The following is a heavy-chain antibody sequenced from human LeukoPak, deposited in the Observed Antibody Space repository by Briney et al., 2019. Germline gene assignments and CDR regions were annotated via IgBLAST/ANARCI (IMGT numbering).Heavy chain of an antibody. CDR3: ARGGEIQLWSYFDY. CDR2: IIPIFGTA. Sequence: SVKVSCKASGGTFSSYAISWGRQAPGQGLEWMGRIIPIFGTANYAQKFQGRVTITADESTSTAYMDLSSLRSEDTAAYYCARGGEIQLWSYFDYWGQGTLVTVSS. V-gene: IGHV1-69*15. D-gene: IGHD5-18*01. J-gene: IGHJ4*02. CDR1: GGTFSSYA.